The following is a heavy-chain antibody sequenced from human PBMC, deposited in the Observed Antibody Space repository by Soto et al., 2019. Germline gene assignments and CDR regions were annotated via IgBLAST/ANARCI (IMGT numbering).Heavy chain of an antibody. CDR1: GFTFSRYA. Sequence: PGGSLRLSCAASGFTFSRYAMHWVRQAPGKGLEWVAVISYDGSTKYYADSVKGRFTMSRDNSKNTLYLQMNSLRPEDTAVYYCARGDLVGGVVDYYGMDVWGQGTTVTVSS. D-gene: IGHD3-10*01. CDR3: ARGDLVGGVVDYYGMDV. CDR2: ISYDGSTK. V-gene: IGHV3-30-3*01. J-gene: IGHJ6*02.